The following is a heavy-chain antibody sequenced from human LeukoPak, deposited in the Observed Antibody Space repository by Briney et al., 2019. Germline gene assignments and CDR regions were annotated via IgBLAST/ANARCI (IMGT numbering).Heavy chain of an antibody. CDR1: GYTFTSYD. CDR2: ISAYNDNT. Sequence: APVKVSCKASGYTFTSYDIGWVRQAPGQGLEWMGWISAYNDNTNYAQKLQGRVTMTTDTSTSTAYMDLRSLRSDDTAVYYCVTMIVAAAAAFDIWGQGTMVTVSS. J-gene: IGHJ3*02. CDR3: VTMIVAAAAAFDI. V-gene: IGHV1-18*01. D-gene: IGHD3-22*01.